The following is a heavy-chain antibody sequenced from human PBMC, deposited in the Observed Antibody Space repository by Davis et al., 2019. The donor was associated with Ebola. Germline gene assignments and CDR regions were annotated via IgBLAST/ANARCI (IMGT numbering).Heavy chain of an antibody. CDR1: GYTFTSYG. CDR2: IIPILGIA. D-gene: IGHD1-26*01. J-gene: IGHJ4*02. CDR3: ARAGVFSGSYPLDY. Sequence: AASVKVSCKASGYTFTSYGISWVRQAPGQGLEWMGRIIPILGIANYAQKFQGRVTITADKSTSTAYMELRSLRSDDTAVYYCARAGVFSGSYPLDYWGQGTLVTVSS. V-gene: IGHV1-69*04.